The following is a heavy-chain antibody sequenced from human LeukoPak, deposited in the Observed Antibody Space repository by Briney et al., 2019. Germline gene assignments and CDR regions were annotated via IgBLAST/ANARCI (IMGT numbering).Heavy chain of an antibody. CDR1: GGPISSYY. CDR3: ASRRYDYVWGSYRHFDDAFDI. Sequence: SETLSLPCTVSGGPISSYYWSWIRQPAGKGLEWIGRIYTSGSTNYNPSLKSRVTMSVDTSKNQFSLKLSSVTAADTAVYYCASRRYDYVWGSYRHFDDAFDIWGQGTMVTVSS. CDR2: IYTSGST. D-gene: IGHD3-16*02. J-gene: IGHJ3*02. V-gene: IGHV4-4*07.